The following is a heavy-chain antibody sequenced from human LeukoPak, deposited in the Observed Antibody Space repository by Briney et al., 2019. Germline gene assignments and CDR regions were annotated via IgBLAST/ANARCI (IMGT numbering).Heavy chain of an antibody. CDR2: ISSSSSYT. CDR1: GFTFSNYY. Sequence: GGSLRLSCAASGFTFSNYYMSWVRQAPGKGLEWVSYISSSSSYTNYADSVKGRFTISRDNAKNSLYLQMNSLRAEDTAVYYCAREGYDSSGYYSWGQGTLVTVSS. D-gene: IGHD3-22*01. CDR3: AREGYDSSGYYS. J-gene: IGHJ4*02. V-gene: IGHV3-11*05.